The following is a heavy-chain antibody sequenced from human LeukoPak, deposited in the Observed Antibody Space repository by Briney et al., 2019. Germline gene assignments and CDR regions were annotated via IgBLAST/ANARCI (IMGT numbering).Heavy chain of an antibody. CDR3: ARQWGDCSSTSCYSAY. CDR1: GYSFASYW. Sequence: GESLKISCKVSGYSFASYWIAWVRQMPGKGLEWMGIIYPGDSDTRYSPSFQGQVTISADKSISTAYLQWSSLKASDTAIYYCARQWGDCSSTSCYSAYWGQGTLVTVSS. CDR2: IYPGDSDT. J-gene: IGHJ4*02. V-gene: IGHV5-51*01. D-gene: IGHD2-2*01.